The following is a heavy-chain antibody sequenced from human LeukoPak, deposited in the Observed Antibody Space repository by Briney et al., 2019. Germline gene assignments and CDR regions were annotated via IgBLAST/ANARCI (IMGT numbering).Heavy chain of an antibody. CDR1: GFSFSTYA. D-gene: IGHD3-22*01. V-gene: IGHV3-30*19. Sequence: PGGSLRLSCAASGFSFSTYAMHWVRQAPGKGLEWVAVISYDGSNKYYADSVKGRFTISRDNSKNTLYLQMNSLRAEDTAVYYCAREGGDSSGYYLFDYWGQGTLVTVSS. J-gene: IGHJ4*02. CDR2: ISYDGSNK. CDR3: AREGGDSSGYYLFDY.